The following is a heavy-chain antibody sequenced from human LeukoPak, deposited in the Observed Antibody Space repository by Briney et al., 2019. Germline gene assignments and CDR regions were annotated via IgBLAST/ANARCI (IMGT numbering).Heavy chain of an antibody. V-gene: IGHV3-7*01. CDR2: IKQDGSEK. Sequence: GGSLRLSCAASGFTFSSYWMSWVRQAPGKGLEWVANIKQDGSEKYYVDSVKGRFTISRDNAKNSLYLQMNSLRAEDTAVYYCARDADPPGLSYCGGGCYGAFDIWGQGTMVTVSS. D-gene: IGHD2-21*02. CDR3: ARDADPPGLSYCGGGCYGAFDI. CDR1: GFTFSSYW. J-gene: IGHJ3*02.